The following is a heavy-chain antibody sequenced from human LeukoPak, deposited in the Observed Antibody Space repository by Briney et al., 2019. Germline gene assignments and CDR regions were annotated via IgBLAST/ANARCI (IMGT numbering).Heavy chain of an antibody. CDR2: INPSGGST. Sequence: ASVKVSCKASGYTFTSYYMHWVRQAPGQGLEWMGMINPSGGSTSYAQKFQGRVTMTRDTSTSTVYMELSSLRSEDTAVYYCAREAYCGRDCYFGLDYWGQGTLVTVSS. D-gene: IGHD2-21*01. CDR1: GYTFTSYY. J-gene: IGHJ4*02. V-gene: IGHV1-46*03. CDR3: AREAYCGRDCYFGLDY.